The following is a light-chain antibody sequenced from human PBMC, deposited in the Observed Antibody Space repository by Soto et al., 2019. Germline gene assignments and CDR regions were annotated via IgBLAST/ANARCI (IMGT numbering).Light chain of an antibody. Sequence: QSVLTQPASVSGSPGQSITISCTGTSSDVGGYNYVSWYQQHPGKDPKLMIYEVSNRPSGVPNRFSGSKSGNTDALTISGLQAEYEDDYYCSSYTGSSTDYVFGTGTQVTVL. CDR3: SSYTGSSTDYV. CDR1: SSDVGGYNY. J-gene: IGLJ1*01. CDR2: EVS. V-gene: IGLV2-14*01.